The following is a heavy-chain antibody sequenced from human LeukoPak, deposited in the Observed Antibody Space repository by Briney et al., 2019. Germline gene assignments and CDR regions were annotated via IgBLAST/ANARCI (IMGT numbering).Heavy chain of an antibody. J-gene: IGHJ1*01. V-gene: IGHV4-59*01. CDR1: GGSISSYY. Sequence: SETLSLTCTVSGGSISSYYWSWIRQPPGKELEWIGYIYYSGSTNYSPSLKSRVTISVDTSKNLFPLKLSSVTAADTAVYYCARVHYGDYAEFFQHWGQGTLVSVSS. CDR2: IYYSGST. CDR3: ARVHYGDYAEFFQH. D-gene: IGHD4-17*01.